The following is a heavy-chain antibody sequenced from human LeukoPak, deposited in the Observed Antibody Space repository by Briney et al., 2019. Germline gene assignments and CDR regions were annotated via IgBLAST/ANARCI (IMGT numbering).Heavy chain of an antibody. CDR1: GFTFIDYD. D-gene: IGHD6-19*01. CDR2: IGIRGDT. CDR3: ARGGIQVSGIDEFDY. J-gene: IGHJ4*02. V-gene: IGHV3-13*01. Sequence: GGSLRLSCAASGFTFIDYDMHWVRQVIGKGLERVSAIGIRGDTHYSGSVKGRFTISRENAESSLYLQMNGLRAEDTAVYYCARGGIQVSGIDEFDYWGQGTLVTVSS.